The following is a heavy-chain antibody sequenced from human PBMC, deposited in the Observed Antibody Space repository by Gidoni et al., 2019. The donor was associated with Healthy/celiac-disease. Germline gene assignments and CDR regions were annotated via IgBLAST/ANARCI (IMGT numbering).Heavy chain of an antibody. CDR1: GFTFSSYA. Sequence: EVQLLESGGGLVQPGGSLRLSCAASGFTFSSYAMSWVRQDPGKGLEWVSAISGSGGSTYYADSVKGRFTISRDNSKNTLYLQMNSLRAEDTAVYYCAKDKVAGTWEYYFDYWGQGTLVTVSS. D-gene: IGHD6-19*01. CDR2: ISGSGGST. J-gene: IGHJ4*02. CDR3: AKDKVAGTWEYYFDY. V-gene: IGHV3-23*01.